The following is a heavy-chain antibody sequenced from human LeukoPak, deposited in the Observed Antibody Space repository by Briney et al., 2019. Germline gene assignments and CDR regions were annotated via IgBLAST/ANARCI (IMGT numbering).Heavy chain of an antibody. CDR1: GYSFNSQG. Sequence: ASVKVSCKASGYSFNSQGMNWVRQAPGQGLEWMGWINTDSGNPTYAQGFTGRVVFSLDSSVSTAYLQISNLMPEDTAKYYCAREILRFDIWGQGTMVTVSS. CDR3: AREILRFDI. CDR2: INTDSGNP. V-gene: IGHV7-4-1*02. J-gene: IGHJ3*02.